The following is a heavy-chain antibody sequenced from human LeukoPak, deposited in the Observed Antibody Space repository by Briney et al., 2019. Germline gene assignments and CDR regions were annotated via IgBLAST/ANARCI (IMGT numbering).Heavy chain of an antibody. CDR2: ISWNSGSI. CDR3: AKDLSSPYTQEGLDY. J-gene: IGHJ4*02. D-gene: IGHD2-2*02. Sequence: GGSLRLSCAASGFTFDDYAMHWVRQAPGKGLEWVSGISWNSGSIGYADSVKGRFTISRDNAKNSLYLQMNSLRAEDTALYYCAKDLSSPYTQEGLDYWGQGTLVTVSS. V-gene: IGHV3-9*01. CDR1: GFTFDDYA.